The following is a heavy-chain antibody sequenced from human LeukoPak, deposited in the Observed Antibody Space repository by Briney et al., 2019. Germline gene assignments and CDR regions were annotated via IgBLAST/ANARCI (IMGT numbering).Heavy chain of an antibody. CDR2: IFPSGGEI. CDR1: GFTFSTFA. J-gene: IGHJ4*02. Sequence: GGSLRLSCAASGFTFSTFAMIWVRQPPGKGLEWVSSIFPSGGEIHYADSVRGRFTISRDNSKSTLSLQMNSLRAEDTAIYYCATSRQVLLPFESWGQGTLVTVSS. D-gene: IGHD2-8*02. CDR3: ATSRQVLLPFES. V-gene: IGHV3-23*01.